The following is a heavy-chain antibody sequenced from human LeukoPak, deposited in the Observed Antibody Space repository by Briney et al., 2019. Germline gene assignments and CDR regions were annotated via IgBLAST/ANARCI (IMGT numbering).Heavy chain of an antibody. J-gene: IGHJ4*02. CDR1: GVTFSSYS. V-gene: IGHV3-21*01. CDR3: ARGGATRQGIWGYSGYDYPLRYFDY. D-gene: IGHD5-12*01. Sequence: PGGSLRLSCAASGVTFSSYSMNWVRQAPGKGLEWVSSISSSSSYIYYADSVKGRFTISRDNAKNSLYLQMNSLRAEDTAVYYCARGGATRQGIWGYSGYDYPLRYFDYWGQGTLVTVSS. CDR2: ISSSSSYI.